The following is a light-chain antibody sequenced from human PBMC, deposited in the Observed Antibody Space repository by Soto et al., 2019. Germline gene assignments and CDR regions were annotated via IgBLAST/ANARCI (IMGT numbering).Light chain of an antibody. CDR1: QSISSW. Sequence: DIQMTQSPSTLSASVGDRVTITCRASQSISSWFAWYQQKPGKAPKLLIYKASSLESGVPTRFSGSGSGTEFTLTISSLQPDHFATYYCHQYNSYSPYTFGQGTKLEIK. J-gene: IGKJ2*01. V-gene: IGKV1-5*03. CDR3: HQYNSYSPYT. CDR2: KAS.